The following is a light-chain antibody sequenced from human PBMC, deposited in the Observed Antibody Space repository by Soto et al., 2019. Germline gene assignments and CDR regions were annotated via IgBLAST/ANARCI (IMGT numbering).Light chain of an antibody. J-gene: IGKJ4*01. CDR1: QSVSSNY. V-gene: IGKV3-20*01. Sequence: IKLALCPVTRTLCPGERATLSCIAIQSVSSNYLAWYQQKPGQAPRLLIYGASTRATGIPDRFSGSGSGTDFTLTISRLEPEDFAVYYCQQYGNSSPITLGGGTKVDIK. CDR2: GAS. CDR3: QQYGNSSPIT.